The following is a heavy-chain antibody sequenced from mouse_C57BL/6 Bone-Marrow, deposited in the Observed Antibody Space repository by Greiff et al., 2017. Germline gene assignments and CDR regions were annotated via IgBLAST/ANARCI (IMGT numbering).Heavy chain of an antibody. J-gene: IGHJ2*01. Sequence: VQLQQPGAELVKPGASVKMSCKASGYTFTSYWITWVKQRPGQGLEWIGDIYPGSGSTNYNEKFKSKATLTVDTSSSTAYMQPSSLTSEDSAVYYCARDLVDGSYYFDYWGKGTTLTVSS. V-gene: IGHV1-55*01. CDR1: GYTFTSYW. CDR2: IYPGSGST. CDR3: ARDLVDGSYYFDY. D-gene: IGHD2-3*01.